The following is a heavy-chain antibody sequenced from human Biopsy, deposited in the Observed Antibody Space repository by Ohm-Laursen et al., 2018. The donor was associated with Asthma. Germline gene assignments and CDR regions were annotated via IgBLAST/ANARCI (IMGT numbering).Heavy chain of an antibody. CDR3: TRDRFYNSVTSECFYYGVDV. D-gene: IGHD2-21*02. CDR1: GFSFSEFV. V-gene: IGHV3-30*03. Sequence: SLRLSCAASGFSFSEFVMHWVRQAPGKGPEWVALISYDGRETGYVDSVKGRFTISRDNFRNTVHLQMSSLRTEDSAVYYCTRDRFYNSVTSECFYYGVDVWGQGTTVTVSS. CDR2: ISYDGRET. J-gene: IGHJ6*02.